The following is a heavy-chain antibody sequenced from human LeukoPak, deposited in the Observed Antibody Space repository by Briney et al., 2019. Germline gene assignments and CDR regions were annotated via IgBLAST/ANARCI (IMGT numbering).Heavy chain of an antibody. D-gene: IGHD2-15*01. CDR3: ARGGRYGLTVVVAATVQDWFDP. CDR1: GYTFTSYG. Sequence: ASVKVSCKASGYTFTSYGISWVRQAPGQGLEWMGWISAYNGNTNYAQKLQGRVTMTTDTSTSTAYMELRSLRSDDTAVYYCARGGRYGLTVVVAATVQDWFDPWGQGTLVTVSS. V-gene: IGHV1-18*01. J-gene: IGHJ5*02. CDR2: ISAYNGNT.